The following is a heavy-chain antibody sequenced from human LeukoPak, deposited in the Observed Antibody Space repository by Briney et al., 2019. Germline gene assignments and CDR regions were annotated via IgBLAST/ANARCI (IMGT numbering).Heavy chain of an antibody. CDR1: GGSICSYY. Sequence: PSETLSLTFTVSGGSICSYYWSWIRQPPGKGLEWIGYIYYSGSTNYNPSLKSRVTISVDTSKNQFSLKLSSVTAADTAVYYCARRSTMVRGLFDYWGQGTLVTVSS. CDR2: IYYSGST. D-gene: IGHD3-10*01. J-gene: IGHJ4*02. V-gene: IGHV4-59*01. CDR3: ARRSTMVRGLFDY.